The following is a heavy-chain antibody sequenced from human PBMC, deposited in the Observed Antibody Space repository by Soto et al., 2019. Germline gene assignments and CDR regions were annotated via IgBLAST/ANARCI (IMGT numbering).Heavy chain of an antibody. J-gene: IGHJ6*02. CDR2: IKSKIDSGPT. D-gene: IGHD2-15*01. CDR3: TTADPLACSGGSCYYYGMDV. CDR1: GFTFSNAW. V-gene: IGHV3-15*07. Sequence: GGSLRLSCAASGFTFSNAWMNWVRQAPGKGLEWVGRIKSKIDSGPTDNAAPVKGRFTISRDDSKKTLYLQMNSLKTEDTAVYYCTTADPLACSGGSCYYYGMDVWGQGTTVTVSS.